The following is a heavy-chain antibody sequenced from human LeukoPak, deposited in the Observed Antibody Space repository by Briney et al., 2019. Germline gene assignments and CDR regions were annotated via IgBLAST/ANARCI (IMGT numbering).Heavy chain of an antibody. V-gene: IGHV3-33*06. D-gene: IGHD3-22*01. CDR1: GFTFSSYG. CDR3: AKDRSDYDSSGYETYYFDY. CDR2: IWYDGSNK. Sequence: GGSLRLSCAASGFTFSSYGMHWVRQAPGKGLEWVAVIWYDGSNKYYADSVKGRFTISRDNSENTLYLQMNSLRAEDTAVYYCAKDRSDYDSSGYETYYFDYWGQGTLVTVSP. J-gene: IGHJ4*02.